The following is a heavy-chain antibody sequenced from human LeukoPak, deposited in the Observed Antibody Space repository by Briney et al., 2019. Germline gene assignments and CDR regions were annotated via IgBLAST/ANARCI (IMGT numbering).Heavy chain of an antibody. CDR3: ARHSYTSPYDFWSGYPIWYFDL. D-gene: IGHD3-3*01. CDR1: GGSISSASVNSYY. Sequence: SETLSLTCSVAGGSISSASVNSYYWGWIRQPPGKGLEWIGSIYYSGSTYYNPSLKSRVTISVDTSKNQFSLKLSSVTAADTAVYYCARHSYTSPYDFWSGYPIWYFDLWGRGTLVTVSS. V-gene: IGHV4-39*01. J-gene: IGHJ2*01. CDR2: IYYSGST.